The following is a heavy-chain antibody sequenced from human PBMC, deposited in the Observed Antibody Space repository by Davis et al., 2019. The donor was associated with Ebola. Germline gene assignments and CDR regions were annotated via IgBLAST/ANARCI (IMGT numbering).Heavy chain of an antibody. CDR1: GGSITNYY. CDR3: ARDDLSGLIDS. Sequence: SETLSLTCTVSGGSITNYYWSWIRQSPGKGLEWIGYIFYTGSSNYNPSLKGRVTISLDTSKNQFSLNLSSVTAADTAVYYCARDDLSGLIDSWGQGTLVTVSS. D-gene: IGHD1-26*01. J-gene: IGHJ4*02. V-gene: IGHV4-59*12. CDR2: IFYTGSS.